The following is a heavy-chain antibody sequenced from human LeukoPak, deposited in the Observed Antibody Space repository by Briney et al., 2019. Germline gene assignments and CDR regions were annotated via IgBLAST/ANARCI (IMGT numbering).Heavy chain of an antibody. J-gene: IGHJ4*02. CDR3: ARFRSSGWYYFDS. CDR1: GGSVSSGRFY. D-gene: IGHD6-19*01. V-gene: IGHV4-61*01. CDR2: IYYIGNT. Sequence: SETLSLTCSVSGGSVSSGRFYWTWIRQPPGKGLEWIGYIYYIGNTNYNPSLKSRATISIDTSKNQFSLTLSSVTAADTAVYYCARFRSSGWYYFDSWGQGMPVSVSS.